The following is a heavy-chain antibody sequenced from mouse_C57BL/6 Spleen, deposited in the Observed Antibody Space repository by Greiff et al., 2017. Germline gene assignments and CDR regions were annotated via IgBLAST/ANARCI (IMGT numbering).Heavy chain of an antibody. CDR2: IWSGGST. CDR1: GFSLTSYG. J-gene: IGHJ2*01. Sequence: VQLQQSGPGLVQPSQSLSITCTVSGFSLTSYGVHWVRQSPGKGLEWLGVIWSGGSTDYNAAFISRLSISKDNSKSQVFFKMNSLQADDTAIYYCTRSTDGDYEETTSGFDYWGQGTTLTVSS. D-gene: IGHD2-13*01. CDR3: TRSTDGDYEETTSGFDY. V-gene: IGHV2-2*01.